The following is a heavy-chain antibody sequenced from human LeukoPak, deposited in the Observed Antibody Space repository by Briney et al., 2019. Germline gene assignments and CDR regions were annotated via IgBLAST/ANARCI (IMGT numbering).Heavy chain of an antibody. D-gene: IGHD6-13*01. CDR3: ARDVSYSSSWYYVWFDP. CDR1: EYRFTDKY. V-gene: IGHV1-2*02. CDR2: INPNSGGT. Sequence: GASVKVSCKASEYRFTDKYMHWVRQAPGQGLEWMGRINPNSGGTNYAQKFQGRVTMTTDTSMSTAYMELRSLRSDDTAVYYCARDVSYSSSWYYVWFDPWGQGTLVTVSS. J-gene: IGHJ5*02.